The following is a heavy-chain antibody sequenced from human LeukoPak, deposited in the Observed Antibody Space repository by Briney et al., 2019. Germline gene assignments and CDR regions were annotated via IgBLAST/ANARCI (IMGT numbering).Heavy chain of an antibody. V-gene: IGHV4-59*01. CDR1: GGSISSYY. Sequence: SETLSLTCTVSGGSISSYYWTWIRQPPGKGLEWIGYIYYTGATSYNPSLKSRVTISVDTSKNQFSLKLSSVTAADTAVYYCARAEHVAMPNVWGQGTLVTVSS. D-gene: IGHD2-2*01. CDR3: ARAEHVAMPNV. CDR2: IYYTGAT. J-gene: IGHJ4*02.